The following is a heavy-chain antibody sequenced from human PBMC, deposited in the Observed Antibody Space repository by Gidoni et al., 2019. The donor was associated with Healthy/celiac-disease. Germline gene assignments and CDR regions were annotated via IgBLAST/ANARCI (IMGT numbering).Heavy chain of an antibody. CDR2: INHSGST. Sequence: QVQLQQWGAGLLKPSETLSLTCAVSGGSFSGYYWSWIRQPPGKGLEWIGEINHSGSTNYNPSLKSRVTISVDTSKNQFSLKLSSVTAADTAVYYCAGTNYGDYLNWFDPWGQGTLVTVSS. J-gene: IGHJ5*02. V-gene: IGHV4-34*01. CDR3: AGTNYGDYLNWFDP. CDR1: GGSFSGYY. D-gene: IGHD4-17*01.